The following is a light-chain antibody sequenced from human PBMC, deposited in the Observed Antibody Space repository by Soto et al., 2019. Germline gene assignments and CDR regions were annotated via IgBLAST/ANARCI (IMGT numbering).Light chain of an antibody. CDR1: QSISSW. CDR2: DAS. V-gene: IGKV1-5*01. J-gene: IGKJ1*01. CDR3: QQYKGPQT. Sequence: DIQMTQSPTTLSSSVGDRVTITCRASQSISSWLAWYQHKPGKAPKLLIYDASSLETGVPPRFSGSGSGTGFTLTISRLQPDDVATYYCQQYKGPQTFGQGTKVEI.